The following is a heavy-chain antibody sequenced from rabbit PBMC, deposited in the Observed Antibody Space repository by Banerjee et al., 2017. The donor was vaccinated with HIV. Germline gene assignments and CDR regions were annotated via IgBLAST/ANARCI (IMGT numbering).Heavy chain of an antibody. D-gene: IGHD3-1*01. CDR3: ARDGGLYSLDL. CDR1: GFYFSNGYV. CDR2: INTNSGNT. J-gene: IGHJ3*01. Sequence: QEQLVESGGGLVQPEGSLTLTCTASGFYFSNGYVMCWVRQAPGKGLEWIACINTNSGNTVYASWAKGRFTIFKTSSTTVTLQITSLTAADMATFFCARDGGLYSLDLWGPGTLVTVS. V-gene: IGHV1S45*01.